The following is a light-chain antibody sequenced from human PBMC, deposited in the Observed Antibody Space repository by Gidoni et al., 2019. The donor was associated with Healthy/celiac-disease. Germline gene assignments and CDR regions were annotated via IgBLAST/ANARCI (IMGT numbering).Light chain of an antibody. V-gene: IGLV2-14*01. CDR3: SSYTSSSLGV. CDR2: EVS. CDR1: SSDVGVYNY. J-gene: IGLJ1*01. Sequence: QSALTQPASVSGSPGQSITISCTGTSSDVGVYNYVSWYQHHPGKAPKLMIYEVSNRPSGVSYGFSGSKSGNTASLTISGLQAEDEADYYCSSYTSSSLGVFGTGTKVTVL.